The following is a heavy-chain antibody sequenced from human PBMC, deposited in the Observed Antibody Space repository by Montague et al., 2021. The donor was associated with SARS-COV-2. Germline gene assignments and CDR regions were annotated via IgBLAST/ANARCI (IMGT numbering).Heavy chain of an antibody. Sequence: SETLSLTCVVSGDSMSTGNWWTFGRPPAWTRVDSDGRIYHTGSNKYKPSLKSRVSMSVDKSRNQFSLRLTSVTAADTAIYYCARKGSGRSDLAYWGQGTLVTVSS. J-gene: IGHJ4*02. V-gene: IGHV4/OR15-8*01. D-gene: IGHD1-26*01. CDR1: GDSMSTGNW. CDR2: IYHTGSN. CDR3: ARKGSGRSDLAY.